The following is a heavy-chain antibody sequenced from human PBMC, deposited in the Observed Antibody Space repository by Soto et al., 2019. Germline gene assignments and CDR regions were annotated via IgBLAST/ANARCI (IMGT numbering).Heavy chain of an antibody. J-gene: IGHJ4*02. CDR1: GFTFGDYW. V-gene: IGHV3-74*01. Sequence: AGGSLRLSCAASGFTFGDYWMHWVRQAPGKGPEWVSRMTSDGRTIQYADSVKGRFTASRDNAKSTLYLQMNSLRAEDTAVYCCARAEVDYWGPGTLVTVSS. CDR3: ARAEVDY. CDR2: MTSDGRTI.